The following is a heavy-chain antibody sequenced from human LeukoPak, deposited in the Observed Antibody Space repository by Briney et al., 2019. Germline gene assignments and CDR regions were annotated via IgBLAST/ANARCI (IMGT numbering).Heavy chain of an antibody. Sequence: PGRSLRLSCAASGFTFSSYGMHWVRQAPGKGLEWVAVMWYDGSNKYYADSVKGRFTISRDNSKNTLYLQMNSLRAEDTAVYYCARIDLTGSGAGRYYYYGMDVWGKGTAVTVSS. CDR3: ARIDLTGSGAGRYYYYGMDV. D-gene: IGHD3-10*01. CDR2: MWYDGSNK. J-gene: IGHJ6*04. CDR1: GFTFSSYG. V-gene: IGHV3-33*01.